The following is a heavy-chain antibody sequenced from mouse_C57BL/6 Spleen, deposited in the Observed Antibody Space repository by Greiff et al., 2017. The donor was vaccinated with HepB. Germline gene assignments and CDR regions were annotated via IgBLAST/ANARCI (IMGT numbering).Heavy chain of an antibody. CDR1: GYAFSSYW. D-gene: IGHD1-1*01. CDR2: IYPGDGDT. CDR3: ARGDYYGSRYFDV. V-gene: IGHV1-80*01. J-gene: IGHJ1*03. Sequence: QVQLQQSGAELVKPGASVKISCKASGYAFSSYWMNWVKQRPGKGLEWIGQIYPGDGDTNYNGKFKGKATLTADKSSSTAYMQLSSLTSDDSAVYFCARGDYYGSRYFDVWGTGTTVTVSS.